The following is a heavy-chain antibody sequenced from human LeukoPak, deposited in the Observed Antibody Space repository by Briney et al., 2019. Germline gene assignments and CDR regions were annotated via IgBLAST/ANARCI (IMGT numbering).Heavy chain of an antibody. J-gene: IGHJ6*03. V-gene: IGHV3-53*01. D-gene: IGHD3-22*01. Sequence: GGSLRLSCAASGFTVSSNYMSWVRQAPGKGLEWVSVIYSGGSTYYADSVKGRFTISRDNSKNTLYLQTNSLRAEDTAVYYCARAGDSSGFYYYYYYMDVWGKGTTVTVSS. CDR1: GFTVSSNY. CDR3: ARAGDSSGFYYYYYYMDV. CDR2: IYSGGST.